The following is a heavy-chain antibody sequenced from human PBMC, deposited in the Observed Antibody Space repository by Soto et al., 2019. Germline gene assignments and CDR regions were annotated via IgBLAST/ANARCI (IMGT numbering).Heavy chain of an antibody. CDR2: ISPYSGNT. V-gene: IGHV1-18*01. D-gene: IGHD3-16*01. CDR1: GYIFVNYG. Sequence: QVQLVQSGDEVRKPGSSVKVSCKASGYIFVNYGIAWVRQAPGQGLELMGWISPYSGNTHYASKVQGRPNMTTDTSTSTADMDLGSLTSDDTAVYYWEMVDNYVTPTPQDVWGQGTTVTVSS. J-gene: IGHJ6*01. CDR3: EMVDNYVTPTPQDV.